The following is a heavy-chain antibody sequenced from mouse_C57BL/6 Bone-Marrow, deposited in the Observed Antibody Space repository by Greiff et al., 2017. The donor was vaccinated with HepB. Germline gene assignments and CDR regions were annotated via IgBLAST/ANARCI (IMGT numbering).Heavy chain of an antibody. Sequence: VQLQQSGAELVKPGASVKIFCKASGYAFSSYWMNWVKQRPGKGLEWIGQIYPGDGDTNYNGKFKGKATLTADKSSSTAYMQLSSLTSEDSAVYFCARSRYYGSSPAWFAYWGQGTLVTVSA. V-gene: IGHV1-80*01. J-gene: IGHJ3*01. CDR1: GYAFSSYW. CDR2: IYPGDGDT. D-gene: IGHD1-1*01. CDR3: ARSRYYGSSPAWFAY.